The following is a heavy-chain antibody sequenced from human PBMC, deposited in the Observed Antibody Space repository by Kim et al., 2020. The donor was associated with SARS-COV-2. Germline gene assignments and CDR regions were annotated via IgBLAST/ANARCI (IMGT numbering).Heavy chain of an antibody. J-gene: IGHJ6*02. CDR1: GFTFSSYA. Sequence: GGSLRLSCAASGFTFSSYAMHWVRQAPGKGLEWVAVISYDGSNKYYADSVKGRFTISRDNSKNTLYLQMNSLRAEDTAVYYCARGQGGYYYYGMEVCGQG. CDR3: ARGQGGYYYYGMEV. V-gene: IGHV3-30*04. D-gene: IGHD3-16*01. CDR2: ISYDGSNK.